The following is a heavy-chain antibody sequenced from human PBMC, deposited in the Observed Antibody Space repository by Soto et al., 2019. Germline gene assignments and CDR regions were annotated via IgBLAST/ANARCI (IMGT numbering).Heavy chain of an antibody. CDR2: IYWDDDK. D-gene: IGHD2-21*02. Sequence: SGPTLLNPTQPLTLTCTFSGFSLSPRGVGVGWIRQPPGKALEWLALIYWDDDKRYSPSLRSRLTINKDTSKNQVVLTMTNMDPVDTATYYCIQSRCGGDCLQSYASHYYYGMDVWGQGTTVTVSS. V-gene: IGHV2-5*02. CDR3: IQSRCGGDCLQSYASHYYYGMDV. J-gene: IGHJ6*02. CDR1: GFSLSPRGVG.